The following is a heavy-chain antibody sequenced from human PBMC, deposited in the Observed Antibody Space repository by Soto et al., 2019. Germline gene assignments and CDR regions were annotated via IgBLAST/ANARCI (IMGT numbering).Heavy chain of an antibody. CDR2: ISYDGSNK. V-gene: IGHV3-30*18. Sequence: QVQLVESGGGVVQPGRSLRLSCAASGFTFSSYGMHWVRQAPGKGLEWVAVISYDGSNKYYADSVKGRFTISRDNSKNTLYLQMNSLRAEDTAVNYCAKDLVVIRPFYGMDVWGQGTTVTVSS. CDR3: AKDLVVIRPFYGMDV. J-gene: IGHJ6*02. D-gene: IGHD3-3*01. CDR1: GFTFSSYG.